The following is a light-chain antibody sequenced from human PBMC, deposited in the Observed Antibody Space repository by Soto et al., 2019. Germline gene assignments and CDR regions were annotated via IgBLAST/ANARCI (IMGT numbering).Light chain of an antibody. J-gene: IGLJ2*01. V-gene: IGLV2-14*01. CDR1: SSDVGGYNF. CDR3: SSYTSSSTLVV. CDR2: DVS. Sequence: QSVLTQPASVSGSPGQSITISCTGTSSDVGGYNFVSWYQQHPGKAPKLMIHDVSNRPSGVSNRFSGSKSGNTASLTISGLQAEDEADYYCSSYTSSSTLVVFGGGT.